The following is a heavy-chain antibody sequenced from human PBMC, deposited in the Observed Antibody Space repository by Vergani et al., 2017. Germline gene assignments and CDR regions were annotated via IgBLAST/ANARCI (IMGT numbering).Heavy chain of an antibody. CDR2: ISSSSSYI. J-gene: IGHJ4*02. CDR3: ARDAHYYDSGGDY. CDR1: GFTFSSYS. D-gene: IGHD3-22*01. Sequence: EVQLVESGGGLVKPGGSLRLSCAASGFTFSSYSMNWVRQAPGKGLEWVSSISSSSSYIYYADSVKGRFTISRDNAKNSLYLQMNSLRADDTAVYYCARDAHYYDSGGDYWGQGTLVTVSS. V-gene: IGHV3-21*01.